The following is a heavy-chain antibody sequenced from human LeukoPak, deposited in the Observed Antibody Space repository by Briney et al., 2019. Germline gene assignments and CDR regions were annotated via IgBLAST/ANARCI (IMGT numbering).Heavy chain of an antibody. Sequence: ASVKVSCKASGYTFTGYYVHWVRQAPGQGLEYMGWINPNNGHTGCAQKFQGRVTVTRDTSISTVHMELSRLTSDDTAVYYCARECCDKGVFQKAQDYWGQGTLVTVST. V-gene: IGHV1-2*02. CDR1: GYTFTGYY. D-gene: IGHD2-8*01. CDR2: INPNNGHT. J-gene: IGHJ4*02. CDR3: ARECCDKGVFQKAQDY.